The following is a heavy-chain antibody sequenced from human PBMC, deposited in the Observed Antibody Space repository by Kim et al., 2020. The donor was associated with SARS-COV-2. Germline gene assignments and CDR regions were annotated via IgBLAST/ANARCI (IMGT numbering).Heavy chain of an antibody. V-gene: IGHV1-46*01. J-gene: IGHJ2*01. Sequence: ASVKVSCKASGYTFTSYYMHWVRQAPGQGLEWMGIINPSGGSTSYAQKFQGRVTMTRDTSTSTVYMELSSLRSEDTAVYYCARGGGTAMVSSYWYFDLWGRGTLVTVSS. D-gene: IGHD5-18*01. CDR1: GYTFTSYY. CDR2: INPSGGST. CDR3: ARGGGTAMVSSYWYFDL.